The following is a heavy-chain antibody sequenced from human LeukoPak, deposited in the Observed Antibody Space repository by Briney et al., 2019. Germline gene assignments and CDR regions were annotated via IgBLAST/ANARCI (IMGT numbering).Heavy chain of an antibody. Sequence: GESLKISCKGSGYSVTNYWIAWVRQMPGKGLEWMGIIYPGDSDTRYSPSFQGQVTISADKSISTAYLQWSSLKASDTAMYYCARRGGLTQYGMDVWGQGTTVTVSS. CDR2: IYPGDSDT. J-gene: IGHJ6*02. D-gene: IGHD4-23*01. CDR3: ARRGGLTQYGMDV. CDR1: GYSVTNYW. V-gene: IGHV5-51*01.